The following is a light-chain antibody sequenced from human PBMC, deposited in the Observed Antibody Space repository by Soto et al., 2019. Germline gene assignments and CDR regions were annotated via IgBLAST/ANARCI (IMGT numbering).Light chain of an antibody. Sequence: QSVLTQPASVSGSPGQSITISCTGTSSDVGSYNLVSWYQQHPGNAPKLMIYEGTKRPSGVSNRFSGSKSGNTASLTISGLQAEDEADYYCCSFAGTSYVFGTGTKLTVL. V-gene: IGLV2-23*01. CDR2: EGT. J-gene: IGLJ1*01. CDR3: CSFAGTSYV. CDR1: SSDVGSYNL.